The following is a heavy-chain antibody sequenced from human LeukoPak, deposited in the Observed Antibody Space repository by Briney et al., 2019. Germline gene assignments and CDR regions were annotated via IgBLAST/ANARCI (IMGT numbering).Heavy chain of an antibody. Sequence: GGSLRLSCAASGFTVNNNYMNWVRQAPGKGLEWVSYISSSTSTIYYADSVKGRFTISRDNAKNSLYLQMNSLRDEDTAVYYCARAGGDGYNPMWDYWGQGTLVTVSS. CDR1: GFTVNNNY. CDR2: ISSSTSTI. V-gene: IGHV3-48*02. CDR3: ARAGGDGYNPMWDY. D-gene: IGHD5-24*01. J-gene: IGHJ4*02.